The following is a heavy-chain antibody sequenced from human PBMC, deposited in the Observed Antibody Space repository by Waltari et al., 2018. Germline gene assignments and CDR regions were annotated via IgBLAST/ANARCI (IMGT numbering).Heavy chain of an antibody. CDR3: AYSSSSYFDY. D-gene: IGHD6-13*01. Sequence: QVQLVQSGAEVKKPGASVKVSCKASGYTFTSYAMHWVRQAPGQRLEWMGWINAGNGNTKYSPKFQGRFTITRDTSASTAYMELSSLRSEDTAVYYCAYSSSSYFDYWGQGTLVTVSS. J-gene: IGHJ4*02. V-gene: IGHV1-3*01. CDR1: GYTFTSYA. CDR2: INAGNGNT.